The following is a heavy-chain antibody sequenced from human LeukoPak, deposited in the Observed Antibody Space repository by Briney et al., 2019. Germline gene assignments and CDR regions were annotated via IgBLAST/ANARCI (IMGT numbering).Heavy chain of an antibody. D-gene: IGHD1-1*01. Sequence: GGSLRLSCAASGFTFSNYAMSWVRQAPGKGLEWVSGIRNSGDSTYYADSVKGRFTISRDNSKNTLYLQLISLGADDTAIYYCAKAPLWNADSYFDHWGQGTLVTVTS. CDR1: GFTFSNYA. CDR3: AKAPLWNADSYFDH. J-gene: IGHJ4*02. V-gene: IGHV3-23*01. CDR2: IRNSGDST.